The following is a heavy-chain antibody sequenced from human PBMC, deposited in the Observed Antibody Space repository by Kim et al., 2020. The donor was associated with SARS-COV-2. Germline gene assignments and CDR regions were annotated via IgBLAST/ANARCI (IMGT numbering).Heavy chain of an antibody. D-gene: IGHD4-17*01. V-gene: IGHV3-23*03. Sequence: GGSLRLSCAASGFTFTSYAMRWFRQAPGEGLEWVSIIYSGDSDAYYADSVKGRFTISRDNSKKTLYLQMNNLRAEDTAIYYCAKGPTQHYGDYYYVDSWGQGTLVSVYS. CDR1: GFTFTSYA. CDR2: IYSGDSDA. CDR3: AKGPTQHYGDYYYVDS. J-gene: IGHJ4*02.